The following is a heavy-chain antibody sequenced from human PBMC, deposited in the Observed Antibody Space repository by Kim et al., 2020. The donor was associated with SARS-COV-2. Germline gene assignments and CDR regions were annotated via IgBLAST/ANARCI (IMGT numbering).Heavy chain of an antibody. D-gene: IGHD3-3*01. CDR2: ISYDGSNK. V-gene: IGHV3-30*04. CDR3: ARDVPDNDFWSGPQVDY. CDR1: GFTFSSYA. J-gene: IGHJ4*02. Sequence: GGSLRLSCAASGFTFSSYAMHWVRQAPGKGLEWVAVISYDGSNKYYADSVKGRFTISRDNSKNTLYLQMNSLRAEDTAVYYCARDVPDNDFWSGPQVDYWGQGTLVTVSS.